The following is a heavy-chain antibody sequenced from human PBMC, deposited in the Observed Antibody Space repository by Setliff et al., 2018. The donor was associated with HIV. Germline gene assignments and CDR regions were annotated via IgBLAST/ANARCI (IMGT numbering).Heavy chain of an antibody. D-gene: IGHD1-20*01. CDR1: GGSLSGYY. CDR2: AHYTERT. J-gene: IGHJ5*02. V-gene: IGHV4-34*11. Sequence: PSETLSLTCAVYGGSLSGYYWSWIRQPPGKALEWIGYAHYTERTNYNPSLKSRVTISVDTSKNQFTLNLNSVTAADTAVYYCATGRRYGLFDPWGQGTLVTVSS. CDR3: ATGRRYGLFDP.